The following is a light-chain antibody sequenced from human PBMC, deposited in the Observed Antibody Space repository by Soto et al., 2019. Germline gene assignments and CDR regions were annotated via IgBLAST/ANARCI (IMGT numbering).Light chain of an antibody. CDR3: GTWDSSLSVYV. Sequence: QSVLTQPPSVSAAPGQMVTMSCSGSSSSIGSNYASWYQQLPGTAPKLLIYENNKRPSGIPDRFSGSKSGTSATLGIAGLQTGDEADYYCGTWDSSLSVYVLGTGTKVTVL. CDR1: SSSIGSNY. CDR2: ENN. V-gene: IGLV1-51*01. J-gene: IGLJ1*01.